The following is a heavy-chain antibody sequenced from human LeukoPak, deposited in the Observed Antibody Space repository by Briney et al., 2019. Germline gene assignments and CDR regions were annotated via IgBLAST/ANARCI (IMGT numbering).Heavy chain of an antibody. CDR3: ATGRPGSLLDY. CDR2: FDPEDDER. CDR1: GYALNESS. J-gene: IGHJ4*02. V-gene: IGHV1-24*01. D-gene: IGHD1-1*01. Sequence: GASVTVSYKVSGYALNESSMHWVRQAPGKGVEWMGGFDPEDDERVYAQMLQGRVTMTEDTSTDTAYMELSSLRSEDTAVYFCATGRPGSLLDYWGQGTVVTVSS.